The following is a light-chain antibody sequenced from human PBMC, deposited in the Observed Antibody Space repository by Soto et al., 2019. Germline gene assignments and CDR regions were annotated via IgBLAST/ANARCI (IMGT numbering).Light chain of an antibody. J-gene: IGLJ3*02. Sequence: QSALTQPRSVSGSPGQSVTISCTGTSGDVGAYDRVSWYQHHPTKALKLIIYDVTDRPSGVPYRFSGSKSGSTASLTISGLQTEDEADYYCCSHAGGSSWVFGGGTKVTVL. CDR3: CSHAGGSSWV. CDR1: SGDVGAYDR. CDR2: DVT. V-gene: IGLV2-11*01.